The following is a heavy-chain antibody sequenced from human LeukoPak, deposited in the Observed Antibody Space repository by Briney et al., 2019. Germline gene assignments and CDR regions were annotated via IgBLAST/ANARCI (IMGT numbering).Heavy chain of an antibody. CDR3: ARDANAYYFDY. CDR1: GFTFSSYG. CDR2: ISYDGSNK. Sequence: PGGSLRLSCAASGFTFSSYGMHWVRQAPGKGLEWVAVISYDGSNKYYADSVKGRFTISRDNSKNTLYLRMNSLRAEDTAVYYCARDANAYYFDYWGQGTLVTVSS. D-gene: IGHD1-1*01. V-gene: IGHV3-30*03. J-gene: IGHJ4*02.